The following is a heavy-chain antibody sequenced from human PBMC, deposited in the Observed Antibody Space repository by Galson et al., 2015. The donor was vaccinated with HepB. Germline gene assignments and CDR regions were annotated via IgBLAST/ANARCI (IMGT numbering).Heavy chain of an antibody. D-gene: IGHD2-2*01. J-gene: IGHJ4*02. CDR2: IWYDGSNK. V-gene: IGHV3-33*08. Sequence: SLRLSCAASGFTFSSYGMHWVRQAPGKGLEWVAVIWYDGSNKYYADSVKGRFTISRDNSKNTLYLQMNSLRAEDTAVYYCARAGAEVVPAAMFDYWGQGTLVTVSS. CDR1: GFTFSSYG. CDR3: ARAGAEVVPAAMFDY.